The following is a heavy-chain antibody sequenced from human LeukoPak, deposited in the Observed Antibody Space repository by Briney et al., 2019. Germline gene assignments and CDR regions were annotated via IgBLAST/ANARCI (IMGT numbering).Heavy chain of an antibody. V-gene: IGHV1-69*04. CDR2: IIPILGIA. J-gene: IGHJ4*02. CDR3: ARAALNYYDSSGYPCPFDY. D-gene: IGHD3-22*01. CDR1: GYTFTSYD. Sequence: ASVKVSCKASGYTFTSYDINWVRQAPGQGLEWMGRIIPILGIANYAQKFQGRVTITADKSTSTAYMELSSLRSEDTAVYYCARAALNYYDSSGYPCPFDYWGQGTLVTVSS.